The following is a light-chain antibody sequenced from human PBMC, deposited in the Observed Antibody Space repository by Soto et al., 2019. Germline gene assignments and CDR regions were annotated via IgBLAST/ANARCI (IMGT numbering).Light chain of an antibody. CDR2: DNN. CDR1: SSNIGNNY. Sequence: QSVLTQPHSVSAAPGQKVTISCSGSSSNIGNNYVSWYQQLPVPAPKLLIYDNNKRPSGIPDRFSGSKSGTSATLGITGLQTGDEADYYCGTWDSSLSAVVFGGGTKLTVL. J-gene: IGLJ2*01. CDR3: GTWDSSLSAVV. V-gene: IGLV1-51*01.